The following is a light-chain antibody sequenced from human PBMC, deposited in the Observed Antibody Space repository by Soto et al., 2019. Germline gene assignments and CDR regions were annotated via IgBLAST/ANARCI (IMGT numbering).Light chain of an antibody. V-gene: IGKV3-15*01. J-gene: IGKJ5*01. CDR2: GAS. Sequence: EIVMTQSPATLSLSPGERATLSCRASQSVTSNLAWYQQKPGQAPRLLIYGASDRANGIPARFSGSGSGTEFTLTISSLESEDFAVYYCQQYNNLPPTFGQGTRLEIK. CDR1: QSVTSN. CDR3: QQYNNLPPT.